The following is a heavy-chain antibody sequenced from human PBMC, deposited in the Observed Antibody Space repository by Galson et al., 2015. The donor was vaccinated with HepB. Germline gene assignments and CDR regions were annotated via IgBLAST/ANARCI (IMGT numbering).Heavy chain of an antibody. Sequence: SVKVSCKASGYTFTSYYMHWVRQAPGQGLEWMGIINPSGGSTSYAQKFQGRVTMTRDTSTSTVYMELSSLRSEDTAVYYCARGTVVVTATDNWFDPWGQGTLVTVSS. CDR2: INPSGGST. J-gene: IGHJ5*02. V-gene: IGHV1-46*01. CDR1: GYTFTSYY. D-gene: IGHD2-21*02. CDR3: ARGTVVVTATDNWFDP.